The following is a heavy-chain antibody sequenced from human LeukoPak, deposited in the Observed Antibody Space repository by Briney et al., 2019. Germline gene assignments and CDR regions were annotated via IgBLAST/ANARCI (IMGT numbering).Heavy chain of an antibody. J-gene: IGHJ4*02. CDR1: GFAFSSYN. V-gene: IGHV3-21*04. CDR3: ARDRYYDFWSGYYYPLDY. Sequence: GGSLRLSCAASGFAFSSYNMKWVRQAPGKGLEWVSFISTTSTYIYYADSVKGRFTVSRDNSKNLLYLQMNSLRAEDTALYYCARDRYYDFWSGYYYPLDYWGQGTLVTVSS. D-gene: IGHD3-3*01. CDR2: ISTTSTYI.